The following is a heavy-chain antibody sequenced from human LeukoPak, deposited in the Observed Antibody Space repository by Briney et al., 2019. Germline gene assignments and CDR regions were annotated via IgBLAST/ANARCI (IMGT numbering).Heavy chain of an antibody. CDR3: ARDSPHSSNDFHY. Sequence: GGSLRLSCAASGFTFSTYWMHWVRQAPGKGLVWVSRINSDGSSTRYADPVKGRFTISRDNAKNTLYLQMDSLRAEDTAVYYCARDSPHSSNDFHYWGQGTLVTVSS. V-gene: IGHV3-74*01. CDR2: INSDGSST. CDR1: GFTFSTYW. J-gene: IGHJ4*02. D-gene: IGHD6-13*01.